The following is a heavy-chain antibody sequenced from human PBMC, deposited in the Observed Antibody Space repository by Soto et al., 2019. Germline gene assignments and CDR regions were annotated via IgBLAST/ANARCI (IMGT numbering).Heavy chain of an antibody. Sequence: ASVKVSCKASGYTFTSYGISWVRQAPGQGLEWMGWISAYNGNTNYAQKLQGRVTMTTDTSTSTAYMELRSLRSDDTAMYYCARSHRDILTGYYYFDYWGQGTLVTVSS. CDR2: ISAYNGNT. CDR3: ARSHRDILTGYYYFDY. J-gene: IGHJ4*02. V-gene: IGHV1-18*01. CDR1: GYTFTSYG. D-gene: IGHD3-9*01.